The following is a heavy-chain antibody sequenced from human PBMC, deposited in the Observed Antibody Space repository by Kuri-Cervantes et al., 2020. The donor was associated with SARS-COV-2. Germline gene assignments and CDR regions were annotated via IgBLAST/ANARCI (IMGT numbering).Heavy chain of an antibody. CDR3: ARGIGIAAAGH. CDR2: INSDGSST. J-gene: IGHJ4*02. V-gene: IGHV3-74*01. Sequence: GESLKISCAASGFTFSSYWMHWVRQAPGKGLVWVSRINSDGSSTSYADSVKGRFTISRDNAKSTLYLQMNSLRAEDTAVYYRARGIGIAAAGHWGQGTLVTVSS. CDR1: GFTFSSYW. D-gene: IGHD6-13*01.